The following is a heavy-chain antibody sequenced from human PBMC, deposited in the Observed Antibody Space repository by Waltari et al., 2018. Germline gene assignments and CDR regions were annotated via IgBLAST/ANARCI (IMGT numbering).Heavy chain of an antibody. CDR1: GFTFSNHA. D-gene: IGHD3-3*01. CDR3: VNDFWSDHSMGV. CDR2: ISPNGAGI. Sequence: EVQVVESGGGLVQPGGSLRLSCSASGFTFSNHAMHWARQVPGKVLMYVSVISPNGAGIHYADSVKCRFTISRDNSKNTLYLQMSSLRTEDTAVYYCVNDFWSDHSMGVWGQGTTVTVSS. V-gene: IGHV3-64D*06. J-gene: IGHJ6*02.